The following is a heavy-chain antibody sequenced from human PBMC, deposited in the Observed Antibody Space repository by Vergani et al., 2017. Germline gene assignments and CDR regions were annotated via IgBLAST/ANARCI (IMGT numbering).Heavy chain of an antibody. J-gene: IGHJ3*02. V-gene: IGHV4-59*06. CDR3: ARFITMVRGVIDDDAFDI. CDR1: GGSISSYY. D-gene: IGHD3-10*01. Sequence: QVQLQESGPGLVKPSETLSLTCTVSGGSISSYYWSWIRQPAGKGLEWIGYIYYSGSTYYNPSLKSRVTISVDTSKNQFSLKLSSVTAADTAVYYCARFITMVRGVIDDDAFDIWGQGTMVTVSS. CDR2: IYYSGST.